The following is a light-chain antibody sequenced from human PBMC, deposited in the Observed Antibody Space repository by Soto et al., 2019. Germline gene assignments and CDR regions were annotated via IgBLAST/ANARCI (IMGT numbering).Light chain of an antibody. CDR1: QGIRND. Sequence: DIQMTQSPSSLSASVGDRVTITFRASQGIRNDLGWYRQKPGKGPKCLIYAASSLQSGVQSRFSGSGSGTEFTLTITSLQPEYFATYSCLQSNNDPWTFGPGTKVDIK. CDR2: AAS. CDR3: LQSNNDPWT. V-gene: IGKV1-17*01. J-gene: IGKJ1*01.